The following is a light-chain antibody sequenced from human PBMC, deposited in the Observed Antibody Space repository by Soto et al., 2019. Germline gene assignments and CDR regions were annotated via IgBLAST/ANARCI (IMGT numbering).Light chain of an antibody. Sequence: DIQMTQSPSSLSASVGDTVTITCRSSQDVGRWLSWYQQKPGKAPKILIFAASSLQSGVPSRFSGSGSGTDLTLTITSLQSEDFATYYCQHAKSFPVTFGQGTRLEI. CDR3: QHAKSFPVT. CDR2: AAS. V-gene: IGKV1D-12*01. CDR1: QDVGRW. J-gene: IGKJ5*01.